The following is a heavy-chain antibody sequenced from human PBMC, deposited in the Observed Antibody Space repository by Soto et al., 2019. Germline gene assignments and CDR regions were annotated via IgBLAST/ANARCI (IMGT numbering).Heavy chain of an antibody. CDR3: VRLIGNSWLDT. Sequence: SETLSLTCTVSGGSISSYYWSWIRQPPGKGLEWIGYIYYSGSTNYNPSLKSRITISPDTSNNQVSLQLNSVTPDDTAVYYCVRLIGNSWLDTWGQGTLVTVLL. CDR2: IYYSGST. V-gene: IGHV4-59*08. J-gene: IGHJ5*02. CDR1: GGSISSYY.